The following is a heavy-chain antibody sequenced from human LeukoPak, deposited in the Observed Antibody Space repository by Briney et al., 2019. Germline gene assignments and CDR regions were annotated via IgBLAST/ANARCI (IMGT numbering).Heavy chain of an antibody. CDR1: GFTFSSYA. Sequence: GGPLRLSCAASGFTFSSYAMSWVRQAPGEGLEWVSAISGSGGSTYYADSVKGRFTISRDNSKNTLYLQMNSLRAEDTAVYYCAKDGAPKWELDFPIPSGPDYWGQGTLVTVSS. V-gene: IGHV3-23*01. D-gene: IGHD1-26*01. CDR3: AKDGAPKWELDFPIPSGPDY. CDR2: ISGSGGST. J-gene: IGHJ4*02.